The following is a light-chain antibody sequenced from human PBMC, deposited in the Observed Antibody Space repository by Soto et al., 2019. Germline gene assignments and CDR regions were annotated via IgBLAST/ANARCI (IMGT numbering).Light chain of an antibody. Sequence: EIVMTQSPATLSVSPGERATLSCGASQSVSSNLAWYQQKPGQAPRLLIYGASTRATGIPARFSGSGSGTDFTLTVSRLEPEDFAMYYCQQYHWAPDTFGQGTRLEIK. CDR2: GAS. CDR3: QQYHWAPDT. V-gene: IGKV3-15*01. CDR1: QSVSSN. J-gene: IGKJ5*01.